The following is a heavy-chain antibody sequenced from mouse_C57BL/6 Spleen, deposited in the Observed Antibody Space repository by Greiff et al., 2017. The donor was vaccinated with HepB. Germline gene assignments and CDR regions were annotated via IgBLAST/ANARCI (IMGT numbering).Heavy chain of an antibody. J-gene: IGHJ3*01. V-gene: IGHV1-76*01. Sequence: LVESGAELVRPGASVKLSCKASGYTFTDYYINWVKQRPGQGLEWIARIYPGSGNTYYNEKFKGKATLTAEKSSSTAYMQLSSLTSEDSAVYFCARSIYYDYDRFAYWGQGTLVTVSA. D-gene: IGHD2-4*01. CDR2: IYPGSGNT. CDR3: ARSIYYDYDRFAY. CDR1: GYTFTDYY.